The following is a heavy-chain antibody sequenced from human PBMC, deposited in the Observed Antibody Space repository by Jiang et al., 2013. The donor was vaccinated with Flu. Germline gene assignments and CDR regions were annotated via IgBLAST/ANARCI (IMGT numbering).Heavy chain of an antibody. CDR1: YSFTSYW. D-gene: IGHD6-13*01. CDR3: ARRSSSWYYAFDI. V-gene: IGHV5-10-1*01. J-gene: IGHJ3*02. CDR2: IDPSDSYT. Sequence: YSFTSYWISWVRQMPGKGLEWMGRIDPSDSYTNYSPSFQGHVTISADKSISTAYLQWSSLKASDTAMYYCARRSSSWYYAFDIWGQGTMVTVSS.